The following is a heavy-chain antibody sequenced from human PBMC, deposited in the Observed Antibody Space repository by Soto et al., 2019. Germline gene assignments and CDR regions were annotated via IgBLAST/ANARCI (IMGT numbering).Heavy chain of an antibody. V-gene: IGHV1-69*08. CDR1: GGSFSSSYT. CDR3: AREYCSGGSCHDY. J-gene: IGHJ4*02. CDR2: IISIVGSP. D-gene: IGHD2-15*01. Sequence: QVQLVQSGAEVKKPGSSVKVSCKASGGSFSSSYTIFWVRQAPGQGLEWMGRIISIVGSPNYAQKFQGRLTMTADKSTSTAYMELRSLRSEDTAVYYCAREYCSGGSCHDYWGQGTLVTVSS.